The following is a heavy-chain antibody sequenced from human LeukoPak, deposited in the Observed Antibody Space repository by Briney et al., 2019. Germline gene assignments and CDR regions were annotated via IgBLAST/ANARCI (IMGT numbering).Heavy chain of an antibody. CDR3: ARAAYRYCSSTSCYPYYFDY. J-gene: IGHJ4*02. Sequence: SETLSLTCAVHGGSFSGYYWSWIRQPPGKGLEWIGEINHSGSTNYNPSLKSRVTISVDTSKNQFSLKLSSVTAADTAVYYCARAAYRYCSSTSCYPYYFDYWGQGTLVTVSS. V-gene: IGHV4-34*01. CDR1: GGSFSGYY. CDR2: INHSGST. D-gene: IGHD2-2*01.